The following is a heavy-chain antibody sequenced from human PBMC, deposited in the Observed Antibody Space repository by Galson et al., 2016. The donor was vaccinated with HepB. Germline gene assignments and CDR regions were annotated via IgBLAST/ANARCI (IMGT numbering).Heavy chain of an antibody. J-gene: IGHJ5*02. CDR1: GGSFRNSA. D-gene: IGHD3-9*01. CDR2: VIPIFGTA. Sequence: SVKVSCKASGGSFRNSAISWVRQAPGQGLEWMGGVIPIFGTATYGERVQGRVTITADDSTTTAYMELNGLRSEDTAVYYCSRVSDYYGMGTHGWFDPWGQGTLVIVSS. V-gene: IGHV1-69*13. CDR3: SRVSDYYGMGTHGWFDP.